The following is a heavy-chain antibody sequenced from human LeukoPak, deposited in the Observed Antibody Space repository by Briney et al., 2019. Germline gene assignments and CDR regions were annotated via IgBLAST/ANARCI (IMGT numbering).Heavy chain of an antibody. J-gene: IGHJ4*02. CDR2: IKQDGSEK. V-gene: IGHV3-7*03. Sequence: GGSLRLSCAASGFTFSSYWMSWVRQAPGKGLEWVANIKQDGSEKYSVDSVKGRFTISRDNAKNSLYLQTNSLRAEDTAVYYCARGPVYNYGLTFNYWGQGTLVTVSS. CDR1: GFTFSSYW. D-gene: IGHD5-18*01. CDR3: ARGPVYNYGLTFNY.